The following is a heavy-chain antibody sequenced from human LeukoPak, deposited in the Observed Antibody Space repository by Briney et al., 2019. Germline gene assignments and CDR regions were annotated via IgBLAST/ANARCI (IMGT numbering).Heavy chain of an antibody. CDR1: GFTFDDYA. J-gene: IGHJ4*02. Sequence: GRSLTLSCAASGFTFDDYAMHWVRQPPGKGLEWVSGISWNSDNIAFADFVRGRFTISRDNVKNSLYLQMNSLRVEDTALYFCARKIESGAAHYFDYWGQGTLVTVSS. D-gene: IGHD5-12*01. CDR2: ISWNSDNI. CDR3: ARKIESGAAHYFDY. V-gene: IGHV3-9*01.